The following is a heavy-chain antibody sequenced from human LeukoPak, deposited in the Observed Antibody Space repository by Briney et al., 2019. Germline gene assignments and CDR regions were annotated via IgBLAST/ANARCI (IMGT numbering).Heavy chain of an antibody. CDR2: IGSSGGYT. CDR3: ARGTYYDSSVWY. D-gene: IGHD3-22*01. J-gene: IGHJ4*02. Sequence: GGSLRLSCAASGFTFSSYAMSWVRQAPGKVLEWVSAIGSSGGYTSYADSVKGRFTISRDNSKNTLCLQMNSLRAEDTAVYYCARGTYYDSSVWYWGQGTLVTVSS. CDR1: GFTFSSYA. V-gene: IGHV3-23*01.